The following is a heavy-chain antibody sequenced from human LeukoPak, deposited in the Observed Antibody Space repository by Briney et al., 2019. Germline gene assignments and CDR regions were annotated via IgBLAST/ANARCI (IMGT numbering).Heavy chain of an antibody. J-gene: IGHJ4*02. V-gene: IGHV3-7*01. CDR2: IKQDGSEE. Sequence: SGGSLRLSCAASGFTFSSYWMSWVRQAPGKGLEWVANIKQDGSEEYYVNSVKGRFTISRDNAKNSLYLQMNSLRVEDTAVYYCARARYSSGWYFDYWGQGTLVTVSS. D-gene: IGHD6-25*01. CDR3: ARARYSSGWYFDY. CDR1: GFTFSSYW.